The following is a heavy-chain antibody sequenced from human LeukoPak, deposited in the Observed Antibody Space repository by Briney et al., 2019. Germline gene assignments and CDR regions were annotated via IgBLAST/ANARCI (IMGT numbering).Heavy chain of an antibody. J-gene: IGHJ3*02. CDR2: VWYDGSNE. D-gene: IGHD3-10*01. CDR3: ARATRGGVLFHAFDI. CDR1: GFTFSTYD. Sequence: GGSLRLSCAASGFTFSTYDMHWVRQGPGKGLEWVAVVWYDGSNEYYADSVKGRFTISRDNSKDMLYLQMNSLRAEDTAVYYCARATRGGVLFHAFDIWGQGTMVTVSS. V-gene: IGHV3-33*01.